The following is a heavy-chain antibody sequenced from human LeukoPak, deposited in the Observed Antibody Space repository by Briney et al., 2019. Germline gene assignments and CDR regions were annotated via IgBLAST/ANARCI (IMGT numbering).Heavy chain of an antibody. D-gene: IGHD5-24*01. CDR3: ARVARPMATRTLDP. CDR1: GYTFTSYY. V-gene: IGHV1-46*01. J-gene: IGHJ5*02. CDR2: INPSGGST. Sequence: GASVKVSCKASGYTFTSYYMHWVRQAPGQGLEWMGIINPSGGSTSYAQKFQGRITMTRDTTIRTACMELSSLRSDDTAVYYCARVARPMATRTLDPWGQGTLVTVSS.